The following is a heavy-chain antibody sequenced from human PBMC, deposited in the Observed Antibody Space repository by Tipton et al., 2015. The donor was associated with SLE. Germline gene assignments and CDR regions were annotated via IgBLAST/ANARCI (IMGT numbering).Heavy chain of an antibody. CDR2: IYYSGST. CDR3: AREGQALFDP. CDR1: GGSFSSRY. V-gene: IGHV4-59*11. Sequence: TLSLICAVYGGSFSSRYWSWIRQPPGKGLEWIGYIYYSGSTNYNPSLKSRVAISVDTSKNQFSLKLSSVTAADTAVYYCAREGQALFDPWGQGTLVTVSS. J-gene: IGHJ5*02.